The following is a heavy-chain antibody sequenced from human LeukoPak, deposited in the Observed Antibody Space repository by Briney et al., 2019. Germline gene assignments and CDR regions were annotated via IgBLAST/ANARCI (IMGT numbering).Heavy chain of an antibody. CDR2: TRNKANSYTT. V-gene: IGHV3-72*01. J-gene: IGHJ3*02. D-gene: IGHD2-2*01. Sequence: GGSLRLSCAASGFTFSDHYMDWVRQAPGKGLEGGGRTRNKANSYTTEYAASVKGRFTISRDDSQNSLYLQMNSLKTEDTAVYYCATSLSPAYAFDIWGQGTMVTVSS. CDR1: GFTFSDHY. CDR3: ATSLSPAYAFDI.